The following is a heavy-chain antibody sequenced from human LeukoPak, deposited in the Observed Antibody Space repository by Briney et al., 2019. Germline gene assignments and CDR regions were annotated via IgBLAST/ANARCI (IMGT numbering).Heavy chain of an antibody. V-gene: IGHV3-23*01. Sequence: RSGGSLRLSCAASGFTFSSYAMSWVRQAPGKGLEWVSAISGGGGSAFYADSVKGRFTISRDSSKNTLFLQMNSLRAEDTALYYCAKRGLKGSYYFDFWGQGTLVTVSS. D-gene: IGHD3-16*01. CDR3: AKRGLKGSYYFDF. J-gene: IGHJ4*02. CDR2: ISGGGGSA. CDR1: GFTFSSYA.